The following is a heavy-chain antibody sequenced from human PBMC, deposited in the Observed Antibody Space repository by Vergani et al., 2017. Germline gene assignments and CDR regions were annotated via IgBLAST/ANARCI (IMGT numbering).Heavy chain of an antibody. D-gene: IGHD6-6*01. CDR3: AKDHSSSVGWFDP. Sequence: EVQLVESGGGLVQPGRSLRLSCTASGFTFGDYAMSWFRQAPGKGLEWVGFIRSKAYGGTTEYAASVKGRFTISRDDSKSIAYLQMNSLKTEDTAVYYCAKDHSSSVGWFDPWGQGTLVTVSS. CDR1: GFTFGDYA. J-gene: IGHJ5*02. CDR2: IRSKAYGGTT. V-gene: IGHV3-49*03.